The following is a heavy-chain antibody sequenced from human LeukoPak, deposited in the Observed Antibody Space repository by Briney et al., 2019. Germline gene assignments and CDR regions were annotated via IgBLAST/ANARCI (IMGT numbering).Heavy chain of an antibody. J-gene: IGHJ6*02. CDR3: AREWNYDILTGYFLGYGMDV. CDR1: GFTFSSYA. V-gene: IGHV3-21*01. CDR2: ISSSSSYI. Sequence: GGSLRLSCAASGFTFSSYAMSWVRQAPGQGLEWVSSISSSSSYIYYADSVKGRFTISRGNAKNSLYLQMNSLRAEDTAVYYCAREWNYDILTGYFLGYGMDVWGQGTTVTVSS. D-gene: IGHD3-9*01.